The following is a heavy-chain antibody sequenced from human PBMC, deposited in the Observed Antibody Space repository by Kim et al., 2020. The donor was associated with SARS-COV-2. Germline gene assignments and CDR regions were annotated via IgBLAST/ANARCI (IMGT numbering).Heavy chain of an antibody. V-gene: IGHV1-18*01. CDR2: ISAYNGNT. D-gene: IGHD1-26*01. CDR3: ARRVGATGVFWFDP. Sequence: ASVKVSCKASGYTFTSYGISWVRQAPGQGLEWMGWISAYNGNTNYAQKLQGRVTMTTDTSTSTAYMELRSLRSDDTVVYYCARRVGATGVFWFDPWGQGTLVTVSS. CDR1: GYTFTSYG. J-gene: IGHJ5*02.